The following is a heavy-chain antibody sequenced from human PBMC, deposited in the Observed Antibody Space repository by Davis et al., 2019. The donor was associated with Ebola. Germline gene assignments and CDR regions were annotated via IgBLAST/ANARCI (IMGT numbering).Heavy chain of an antibody. CDR3: ARDIGYCSGGSCYSGWFDP. Sequence: AASVKVSCKASGYTFTSYYMHWVRQAPGQGLEWMGIINPSGGSTSYAQKFQGRVTMTRDTSTSTVYMELRSLRSEDTAVYYCARDIGYCSGGSCYSGWFDPWGQGTLVTVSS. J-gene: IGHJ5*02. D-gene: IGHD2-15*01. CDR2: INPSGGST. V-gene: IGHV1-46*01. CDR1: GYTFTSYY.